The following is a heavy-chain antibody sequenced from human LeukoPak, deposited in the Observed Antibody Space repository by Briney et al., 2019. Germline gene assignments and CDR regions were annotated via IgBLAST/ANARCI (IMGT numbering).Heavy chain of an antibody. D-gene: IGHD6-13*01. V-gene: IGHV1-2*02. Sequence: ASVTVSFKASGYTFTGYYMHWVRQAPGQGLEWMGWINPNSGGTNYAQKFQGRVTMTRDTSISTAYMELSRLRSDDTAVYYCARGPGIAAAGTAIDYWGQGTLVTVSS. CDR2: INPNSGGT. CDR3: ARGPGIAAAGTAIDY. CDR1: GYTFTGYY. J-gene: IGHJ4*02.